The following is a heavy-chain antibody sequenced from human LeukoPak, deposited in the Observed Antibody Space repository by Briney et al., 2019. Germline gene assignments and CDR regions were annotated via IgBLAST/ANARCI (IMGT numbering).Heavy chain of an antibody. Sequence: GGSLRLSCAASGFTFSNYAMSWVRQAPGKGPEWVSSLSDNGGSPYYADSVKGRFTISRDNSKNTLHLHLNSLRVEDTAVYYCAKDPETYSSRWFDSWGQGTLVTVSS. V-gene: IGHV3-23*01. D-gene: IGHD2-21*01. CDR1: GFTFSNYA. J-gene: IGHJ5*01. CDR2: LSDNGGSP. CDR3: AKDPETYSSRWFDS.